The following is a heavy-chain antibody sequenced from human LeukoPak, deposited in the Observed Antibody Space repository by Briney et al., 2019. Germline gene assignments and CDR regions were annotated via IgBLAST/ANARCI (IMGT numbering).Heavy chain of an antibody. J-gene: IGHJ3*02. CDR1: GGSISSYY. D-gene: IGHD3-22*01. CDR2: IYYSGST. Sequence: PSETLSLTCTVSGGSISSYYWSWIRQPPGKGLEWIGYIYYSGSTNYNPSLKSRVTISVDTSKNQFSLKLSSVTAADTAVYYCARDYYDSSGYTVNDAFDIWGQGTMVTVSS. V-gene: IGHV4-59*01. CDR3: ARDYYDSSGYTVNDAFDI.